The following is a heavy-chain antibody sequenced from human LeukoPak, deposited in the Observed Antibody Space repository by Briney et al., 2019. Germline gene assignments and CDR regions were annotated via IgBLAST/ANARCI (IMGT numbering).Heavy chain of an antibody. D-gene: IGHD6-13*01. V-gene: IGHV3-53*01. CDR2: IYSGGST. CDR1: GFTFSSYS. J-gene: IGHJ4*02. CDR3: ARENRWQLAYDY. Sequence: GGSLRLSCAASGFTFSSYSMNWVRQAPGKGLEWVSVIYSGGSTYYADSVKGRFTISRDNSKNTLYLQMNSLRAEDTAVYYCARENRWQLAYDYWGQGTLVTVSS.